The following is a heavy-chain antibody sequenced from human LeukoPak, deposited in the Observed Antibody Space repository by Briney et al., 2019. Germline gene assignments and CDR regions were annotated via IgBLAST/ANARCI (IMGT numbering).Heavy chain of an antibody. J-gene: IGHJ4*02. D-gene: IGHD1-1*01. CDR2: IDHSGSI. Sequence: SETLSLTCAVYGGSFSGYYWSWIRQPPGKGLEWVGEIDHSGSIKYSPSLKSRVTISADTSKKQFSLKLRSVTAADTAVYYCARGQLDSNYLDHWGRGTLVTVSS. V-gene: IGHV4-34*01. CDR3: ARGQLDSNYLDH. CDR1: GGSFSGYY.